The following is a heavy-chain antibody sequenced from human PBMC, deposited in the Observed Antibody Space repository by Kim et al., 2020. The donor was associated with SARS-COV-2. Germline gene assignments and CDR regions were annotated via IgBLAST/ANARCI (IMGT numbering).Heavy chain of an antibody. CDR2: ISGSGGST. Sequence: GGSLRLSCAASGFTFSSYAMSWVRQAPGKGLEWVSAISGSGGSTYYADSVKGRFTISRDNSKNTLYLQMNSLRAEDTAVYYCAKDLYCSGGSCYSWEYRWFDPWGQGTLVTVSS. V-gene: IGHV3-23*01. CDR3: AKDLYCSGGSCYSWEYRWFDP. D-gene: IGHD2-15*01. J-gene: IGHJ5*02. CDR1: GFTFSSYA.